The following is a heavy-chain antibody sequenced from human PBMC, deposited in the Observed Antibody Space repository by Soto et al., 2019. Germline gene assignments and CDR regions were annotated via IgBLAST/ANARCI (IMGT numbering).Heavy chain of an antibody. CDR2: IYYSGST. CDR3: ARGPGPLNSYGFFSGMDV. D-gene: IGHD5-18*01. CDR1: GGSISSGGYY. J-gene: IGHJ6*02. Sequence: QVQLQESGPGLVKPSQTLSLTCTVSGGSISSGGYYWSWIRQHPGKGLEWIGYIYYSGSTYYNPSLKSRVTISVDTSKNQFSLKLSSVTAADTAVYYCARGPGPLNSYGFFSGMDVWGQGTTVTVSS. V-gene: IGHV4-31*03.